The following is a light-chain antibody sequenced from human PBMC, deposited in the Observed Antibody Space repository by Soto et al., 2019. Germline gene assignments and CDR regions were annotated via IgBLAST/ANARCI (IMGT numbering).Light chain of an antibody. Sequence: NFMLTQPHSVSESPGKTVSISCTRSSGRIASNYVQWYQQRPGSAPTTVIYEDNQRPSGVPDRFSGSTDGSSNSASLTISGLQTEDEADYYCQSFDIRDQFYDNSDAWVFGGGTKLTVL. J-gene: IGLJ3*02. CDR2: EDN. V-gene: IGLV6-57*04. CDR3: QSFDIRDQFYDNSDAWV. CDR1: SGRIASNY.